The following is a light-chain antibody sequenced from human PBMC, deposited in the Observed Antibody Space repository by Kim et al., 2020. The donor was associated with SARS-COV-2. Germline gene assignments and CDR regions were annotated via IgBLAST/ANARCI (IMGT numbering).Light chain of an antibody. Sequence: RATIACTGRRSNIGAGYDVHWYQHLPGTAPNLLIFRNNNRPSGVPARFSASKSGTSASLAITGLQAEDEADYSCQSYDSSLSHAVFGGGTQLTVL. V-gene: IGLV1-40*01. CDR1: RSNIGAGYD. CDR2: RNN. J-gene: IGLJ7*01. CDR3: QSYDSSLSHAV.